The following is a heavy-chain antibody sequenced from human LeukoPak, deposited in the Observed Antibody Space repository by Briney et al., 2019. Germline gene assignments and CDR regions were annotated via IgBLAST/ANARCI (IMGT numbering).Heavy chain of an antibody. V-gene: IGHV1-69*01. Sequence: GSSVKVSCKASGGTFSSYAISWVRQAPGQGLGWMGGIIPIFGTANYAQKFQGRVTITADESTSTAYMELSSLRFEDTAVYYCARVYCTDGVCYTGAFDYWGQGTLVTVSS. CDR3: ARVYCTDGVCYTGAFDY. CDR2: IIPIFGTA. J-gene: IGHJ4*02. D-gene: IGHD2-8*01. CDR1: GGTFSSYA.